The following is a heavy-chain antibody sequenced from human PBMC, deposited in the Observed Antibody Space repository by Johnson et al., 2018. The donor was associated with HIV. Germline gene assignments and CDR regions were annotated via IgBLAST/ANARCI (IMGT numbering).Heavy chain of an antibody. CDR3: ARDPYGSGPYVAFDI. Sequence: HVQLVESGGGVVQPGRSLRLSCVASGFTFSSYAMHWVRQAPGKGLEWVAVISYDGGNKYYADSVKGRFTISRDNSKNTLYLQMNSLRAEDTAVYYCARDPYGSGPYVAFDIWGQGTMVTVSS. V-gene: IGHV3-30*04. CDR1: GFTFSSYA. J-gene: IGHJ3*02. D-gene: IGHD3-10*01. CDR2: ISYDGGNK.